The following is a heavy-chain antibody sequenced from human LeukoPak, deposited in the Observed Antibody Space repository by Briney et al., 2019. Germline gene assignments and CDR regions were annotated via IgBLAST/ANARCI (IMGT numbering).Heavy chain of an antibody. J-gene: IGHJ4*02. CDR1: GFTLSSRW. D-gene: IGHD3-3*01. CDR3: ATYDSWSGYNIAY. CDR2: INRDGSEK. Sequence: GGSLRLSCVVSGFTLSSRWMMWVRKAPGEGLEWMTNINRDGSEKNYVDSVKGRFTITRDNAENSLYLQMNSLKVEDSAIYYCATYDSWSGYNIAYWGQGTLVTVSS. V-gene: IGHV3-7*03.